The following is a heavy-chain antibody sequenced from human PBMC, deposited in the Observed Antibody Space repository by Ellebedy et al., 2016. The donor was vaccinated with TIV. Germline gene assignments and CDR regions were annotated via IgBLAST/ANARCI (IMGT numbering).Heavy chain of an antibody. CDR1: GFICESYA. V-gene: IGHV3-9*01. Sequence: SLKISXAASGFICESYAMHWVRQAPGKGLEWVSGVNWNGADIGYAASVKGRFTISRDNAKNSLYLEMNNLRGEDTALYYCAKDQGYSAGWSLGYYYYGMDVWGQGTTVTVSS. J-gene: IGHJ6*02. CDR3: AKDQGYSAGWSLGYYYYGMDV. D-gene: IGHD1-26*01. CDR2: VNWNGADI.